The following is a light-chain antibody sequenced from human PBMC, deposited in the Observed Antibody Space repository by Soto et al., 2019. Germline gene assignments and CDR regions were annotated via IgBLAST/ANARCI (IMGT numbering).Light chain of an antibody. V-gene: IGKV1-5*01. CDR1: QSISSW. CDR2: DAS. CDR3: QQYNSYPGT. Sequence: DIQMTQSPSTLSAAVGDRGTITCRASQSISSWLAWYQQKPGKAPKLLIYDASSLESGVPSRFSGSGSGTEFTLTISSLQPDDFATYYCQQYNSYPGTFGQGTKVDI. J-gene: IGKJ1*01.